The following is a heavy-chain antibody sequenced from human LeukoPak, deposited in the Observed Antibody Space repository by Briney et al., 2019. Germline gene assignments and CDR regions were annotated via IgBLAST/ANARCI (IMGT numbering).Heavy chain of an antibody. CDR1: GGTFSSYA. CDR3: ARDNLRVGYSGYDYGGQLDY. D-gene: IGHD5-12*01. J-gene: IGHJ4*02. Sequence: SVKVSCKASGGTFSSYAISWVRQAPGQGLEWMGGIIPIFGTANYAQKFQGRVTITADESTSTAYMELSSLRSEDTAVYYCARDNLRVGYSGYDYGGQLDYWGQGTLVTVSS. V-gene: IGHV1-69*13. CDR2: IIPIFGTA.